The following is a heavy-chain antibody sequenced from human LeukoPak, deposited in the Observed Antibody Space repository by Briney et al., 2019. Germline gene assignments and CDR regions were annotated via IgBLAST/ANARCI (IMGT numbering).Heavy chain of an antibody. V-gene: IGHV4-34*01. CDR3: ASGYSRGRAYYYYYYYMDV. J-gene: IGHJ6*03. CDR1: GGSFSGYY. D-gene: IGHD6-13*01. CDR2: INRRGST. Sequence: PSETLSLTCAVYGGSFSGYYWSWIRQPPGKGLGWIGEINRRGSTNYNPSLKSRVTISVDSSKNQFSLRLSSVTAADTAVYYCASGYSRGRAYYYYYYYMDVWGKGTTVTVSS.